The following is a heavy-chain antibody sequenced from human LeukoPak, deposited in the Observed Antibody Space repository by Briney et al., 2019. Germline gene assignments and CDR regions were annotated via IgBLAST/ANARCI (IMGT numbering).Heavy chain of an antibody. V-gene: IGHV3-30-3*01. D-gene: IGHD6-13*01. CDR3: ARESPLGIAAAGTLEP. Sequence: PGGSLRLSCAASGFTFSSYAMHWVRQAPGKGLEWVAVISYDGSNKYYADSVKGRFTISRDNSKNTLYLQMNSLRAEDTAVYYCARESPLGIAAAGTLEPWSQGTLVTVSS. CDR1: GFTFSSYA. CDR2: ISYDGSNK. J-gene: IGHJ5*02.